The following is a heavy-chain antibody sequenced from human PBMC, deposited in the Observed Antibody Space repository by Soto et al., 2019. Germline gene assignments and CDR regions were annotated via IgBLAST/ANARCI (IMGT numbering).Heavy chain of an antibody. D-gene: IGHD1-20*01. CDR3: AKVSLPKEPEYNWNDEEGYYYGMDV. J-gene: IGHJ6*02. V-gene: IGHV3-30*18. CDR2: ISYDGSNK. Sequence: GGSLRLSCAASGFTFSSYGMHWVRQAPGKGLEWVAVISYDGSNKYYADSVKGRFTISRDNSKNTLYLQMNSLRAEDTAVYYCAKVSLPKEPEYNWNDEEGYYYGMDVWGQGTTVTVSS. CDR1: GFTFSSYG.